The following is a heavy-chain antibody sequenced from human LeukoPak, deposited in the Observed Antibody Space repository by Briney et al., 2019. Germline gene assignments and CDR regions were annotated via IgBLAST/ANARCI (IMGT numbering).Heavy chain of an antibody. D-gene: IGHD6-13*01. CDR3: AKDPQTPRYSSSWYGEYFDY. V-gene: IGHV3-30*02. CDR1: GFTFSSYG. J-gene: IGHJ4*02. Sequence: PGGSLRLSCAASGFTFSSYGMHWVRQAPGKGLEWVAFIRYDGSNKYYADSVKGRFTISRDNSNNTLYLQMNSLRAEDTAVYYCAKDPQTPRYSSSWYGEYFDYWGQGTLVTVSS. CDR2: IRYDGSNK.